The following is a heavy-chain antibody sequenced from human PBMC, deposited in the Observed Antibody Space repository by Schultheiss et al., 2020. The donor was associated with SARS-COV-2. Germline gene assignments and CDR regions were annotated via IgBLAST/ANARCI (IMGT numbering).Heavy chain of an antibody. V-gene: IGHV4-39*07. Sequence: SETLSLTCTVSGGSISSSSYYWGWIRQPPGKGLEWIGSIYYSGSTYYNPSLKSRVTISVDTSKNQFSLKLSSVTAADTAVYYCARDVQDCSGGSCYHYYYYYGMDVWGQGTTVTVSS. CDR3: ARDVQDCSGGSCYHYYYYYGMDV. D-gene: IGHD2-15*01. CDR2: IYYSGST. CDR1: GGSISSSSYY. J-gene: IGHJ6*02.